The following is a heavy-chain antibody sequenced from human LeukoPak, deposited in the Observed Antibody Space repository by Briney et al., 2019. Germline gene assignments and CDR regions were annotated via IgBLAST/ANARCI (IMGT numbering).Heavy chain of an antibody. CDR1: GGSISSYY. Sequence: PSETLSLTCTVSGGSISSYYWSWIRQPPGKGLEWIGYIYYSGSTNYNPSLKSRVTISVDTSKNQFSLKLSSVTAADTAVYYCARVPMTYDSSGYYYSYYYMDVWGKGTTVTVSS. CDR3: ARVPMTYDSSGYYYSYYYMDV. CDR2: IYYSGST. D-gene: IGHD3-22*01. J-gene: IGHJ6*03. V-gene: IGHV4-59*01.